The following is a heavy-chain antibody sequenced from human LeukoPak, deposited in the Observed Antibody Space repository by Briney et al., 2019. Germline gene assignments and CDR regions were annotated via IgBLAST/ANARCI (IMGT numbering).Heavy chain of an antibody. CDR1: GGSVSSYY. V-gene: IGHV4-59*02. D-gene: IGHD6-19*01. J-gene: IGHJ4*02. CDR3: ARASSGWSYDY. CDR2: MYYSGST. Sequence: SETLSLTCTGSGGSVSSYYWNWIRQPPGKGLEWIGYMYYSGSTNYNPALKSRVTISVDTSKNQFSLKLSSVTAADTAVYYCARASSGWSYDYWGQGTLVTVSS.